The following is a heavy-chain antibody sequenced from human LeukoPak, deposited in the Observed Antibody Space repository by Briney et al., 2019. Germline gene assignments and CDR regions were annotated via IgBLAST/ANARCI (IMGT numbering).Heavy chain of an antibody. CDR1: GYTFISYY. V-gene: IGHV1-69*13. D-gene: IGHD4-17*01. Sequence: ASVKVSCKASGYTFISYYIHWVRQAPGQGLEWMGGIIPIFGTANYAQKFQGRVTITADESTSTAYMELSSLRSEDTAVYYCASTVSDGDYEGEWFDPWGQGTLVTVSS. CDR2: IIPIFGTA. J-gene: IGHJ5*02. CDR3: ASTVSDGDYEGEWFDP.